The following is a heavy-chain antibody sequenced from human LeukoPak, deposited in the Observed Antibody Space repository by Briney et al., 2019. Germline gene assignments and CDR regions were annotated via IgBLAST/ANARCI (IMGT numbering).Heavy chain of an antibody. CDR2: ISSTSADI. CDR1: GFIFSNHG. CDR3: ARRAGAYSHPYDY. J-gene: IGHJ4*02. V-gene: IGHV3-21*05. D-gene: IGHD4/OR15-4a*01. Sequence: GGSLRLSCTASGFIFSNHGMNWVRRAPGKGLEWISYISSTSADIYYVDSVKGRFTISRDNAKNTLYLQMNSLRAEDTAVYYCARRAGAYSHPYDYWGQGTLVTVSS.